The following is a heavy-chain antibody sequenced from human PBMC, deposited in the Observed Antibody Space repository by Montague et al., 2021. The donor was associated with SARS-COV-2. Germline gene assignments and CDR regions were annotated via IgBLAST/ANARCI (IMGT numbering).Heavy chain of an antibody. Sequence: SETLSLTCSVSGGSISCYYWSWIRQPPGKGLEWIGYIYHSGNTKYSPSLKSRVSISVDTSKNQFSLRLSSVTAADTAVYYCAREYRIELWQTNWYFGLWGRGTLVTVSS. J-gene: IGHJ2*01. CDR1: GGSISCYY. CDR3: AREYRIELWQTNWYFGL. V-gene: IGHV4-59*01. CDR2: IYHSGNT. D-gene: IGHD3-16*01.